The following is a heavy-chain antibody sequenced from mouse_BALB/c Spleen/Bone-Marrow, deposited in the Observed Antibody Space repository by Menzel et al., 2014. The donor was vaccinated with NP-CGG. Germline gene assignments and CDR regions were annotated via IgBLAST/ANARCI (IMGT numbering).Heavy chain of an antibody. CDR2: IYPDSSTI. V-gene: IGHV4-1*02. Sequence: EVKLEEFGGGLVQPGGSLKLSCAASGFYFSRYWMTWVRQAPGKGLEWIGEIYPDSSTINYTPSLKDKFFISRDNAKNTLFLQMNKLRSEDTALFYCARRGYVNPWYFDDWGAGTTVTVSS. J-gene: IGHJ1*01. CDR3: ARRGYVNPWYFDD. CDR1: GFYFSRYW.